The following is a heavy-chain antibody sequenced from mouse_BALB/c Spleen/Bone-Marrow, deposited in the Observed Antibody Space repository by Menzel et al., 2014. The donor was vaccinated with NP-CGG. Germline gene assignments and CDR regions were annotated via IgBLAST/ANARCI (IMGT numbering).Heavy chain of an antibody. CDR1: GFTFSGYY. D-gene: IGHD2-4*01. Sequence: EVMLVESGGGLVQPGGSLKLSCATSGFTFSGYYMYWVRQTPEKRLEWVAYISNGGGSTYYPDTVKGRFTISRDNAKNPLYLQMSRLKSEDTAMYYCARPTIYYDYDGYAMDYWGQGTSVTVSS. CDR3: ARPTIYYDYDGYAMDY. CDR2: ISNGGGST. V-gene: IGHV5-12*02. J-gene: IGHJ4*01.